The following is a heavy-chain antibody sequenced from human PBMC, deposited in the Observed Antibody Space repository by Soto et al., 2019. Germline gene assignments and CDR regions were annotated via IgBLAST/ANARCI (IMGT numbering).Heavy chain of an antibody. D-gene: IGHD2-15*01. Sequence: SETLSLTCTVSGGSISSDDYYWSWVRQPPGKGLEWIGYIYYSGSTYYNPSLKSRVTISVDTSKNQFSLKLSSVTAADTAVYYCASQVYCSGGSCYRAEYFQHWGQGTLVTVSS. CDR3: ASQVYCSGGSCYRAEYFQH. V-gene: IGHV4-30-4*01. J-gene: IGHJ1*01. CDR2: IYYSGST. CDR1: GGSISSDDYY.